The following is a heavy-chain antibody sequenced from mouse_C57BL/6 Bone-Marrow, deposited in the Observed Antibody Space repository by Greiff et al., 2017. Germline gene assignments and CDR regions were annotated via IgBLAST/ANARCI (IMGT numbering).Heavy chain of an antibody. D-gene: IGHD1-1*01. CDR2: INPGSGGT. Sequence: VQLQQSGAELVRPGTSVKVSCKASGYAFTNYLIEWVKQRPGQGLEWIGVINPGSGGTNYNEKFKGKATLTADKSSSTAYMQLSSLTSEDSEVYCGDLLITAVVAKGYFDVWGTGTTVTVSS. CDR3: DLLITAVVAKGYFDV. V-gene: IGHV1-54*01. CDR1: GYAFTNYL. J-gene: IGHJ1*03.